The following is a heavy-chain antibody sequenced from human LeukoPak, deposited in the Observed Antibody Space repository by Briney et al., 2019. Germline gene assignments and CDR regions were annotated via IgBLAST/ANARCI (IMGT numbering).Heavy chain of an antibody. J-gene: IGHJ4*02. CDR3: ARAGYYRFDY. V-gene: IGHV3-74*01. D-gene: IGHD4-11*01. Sequence: GGSLRLSCAGSGFTFSTSWMHWVRQAPGQGLVWVSRINSDGSTINYAVSVQGRFTISRDNAKSTLYLQMNSLGAEDTAVYYCARAGYYRFDYWGQGTQVTVSS. CDR1: GFTFSTSW. CDR2: INSDGSTI.